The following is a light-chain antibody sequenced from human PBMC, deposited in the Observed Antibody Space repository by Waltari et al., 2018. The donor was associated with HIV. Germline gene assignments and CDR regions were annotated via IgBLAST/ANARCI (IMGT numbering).Light chain of an antibody. J-gene: IGLJ3*02. CDR2: KDK. CDR1: ELPDHY. CDR3: QSADSSETLGV. Sequence: YELTQPPSVSVSPGQTAKIICSGDELPDHYAHWYQQRPGQAPVLVIYKDKEMPSGIPGRFSGSSSGTTATLTISGVLEEDEADYYCQSADSSETLGVFGGGTKLTVL. V-gene: IGLV3-25*03.